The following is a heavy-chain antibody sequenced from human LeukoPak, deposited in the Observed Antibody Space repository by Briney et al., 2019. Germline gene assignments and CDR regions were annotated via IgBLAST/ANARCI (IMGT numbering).Heavy chain of an antibody. D-gene: IGHD6-6*01. CDR2: IDHSGST. J-gene: IGHJ5*02. Sequence: SETLSLICGVYGGSFSGYHWTWIRLRPGKGLEWIGDIDHSGSTHYNPSLKSRVTISLDTSNNQFSLKLNSVTAADTAVYYCARGFPSSSRWFDPWGQGTLVTVSS. CDR1: GGSFSGYH. CDR3: ARGFPSSSRWFDP. V-gene: IGHV4-34*01.